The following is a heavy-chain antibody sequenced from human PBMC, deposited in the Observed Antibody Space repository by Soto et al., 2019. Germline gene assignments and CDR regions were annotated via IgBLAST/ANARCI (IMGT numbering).Heavy chain of an antibody. CDR3: ARRPTRHKRDSSPFDI. D-gene: IGHD6-19*01. V-gene: IGHV3-21*01. CDR2: ISSSSSYI. Sequence: EVQLVESGGGLVKPGGSLRLSCAASGFTFSSYSMNWVRQAPGKGLEWVSSISSSSSYIYYADSVKGRFTISRDNAKNSLYLQLNSLRAEDTAVYYCARRPTRHKRDSSPFDIWGQGTMVTVSS. CDR1: GFTFSSYS. J-gene: IGHJ3*02.